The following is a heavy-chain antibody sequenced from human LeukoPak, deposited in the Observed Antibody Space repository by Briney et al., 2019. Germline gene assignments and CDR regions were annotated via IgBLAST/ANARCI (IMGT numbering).Heavy chain of an antibody. V-gene: IGHV1-46*01. D-gene: IGHD3-10*01. Sequence: ASVKVSCKASGYTFTSYYMHWVRQAPGQGLEWMGIINPSGGSTSYEQKFQGRVTMTRDTSTSTVYMELSSLGSEDTAVYYCGGGGGFGELFHYWGQGTLVTVSS. J-gene: IGHJ4*02. CDR2: INPSGGST. CDR3: GGGGGFGELFHY. CDR1: GYTFTSYY.